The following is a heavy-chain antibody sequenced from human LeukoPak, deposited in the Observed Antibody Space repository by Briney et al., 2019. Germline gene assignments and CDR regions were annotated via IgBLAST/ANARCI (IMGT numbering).Heavy chain of an antibody. J-gene: IGHJ4*02. V-gene: IGHV3-33*06. CDR2: IWYDGSNK. CDR1: EFTFSSYG. D-gene: IGHD3-16*01. CDR3: AKRTDYFCPLRSFDF. Sequence: GGSLRLSCAASEFTFSSYGMHWVRQAPGKGLEWVAVIWYDGSNKYYADSVKGRFTISRDNSKNTLYLQMNGLRAEDTAVYYCAKRTDYFCPLRSFDFWGQGTLVTVSS.